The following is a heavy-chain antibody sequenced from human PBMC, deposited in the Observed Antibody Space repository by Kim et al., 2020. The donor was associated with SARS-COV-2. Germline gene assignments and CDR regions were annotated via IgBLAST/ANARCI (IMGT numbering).Heavy chain of an antibody. V-gene: IGHV3-33*05. Sequence: GGSLRLSCAASGFTFSSYGMHWVRQAPGKGLEWVAVISYDGSNKYYADSVKGRFTISRDNSKNTLYLQMNSLRAEDTAVYYCARDAVGFGFFDYWGQGTLVTVSS. CDR1: GFTFSSYG. CDR3: ARDAVGFGFFDY. J-gene: IGHJ4*02. D-gene: IGHD3-10*01. CDR2: ISYDGSNK.